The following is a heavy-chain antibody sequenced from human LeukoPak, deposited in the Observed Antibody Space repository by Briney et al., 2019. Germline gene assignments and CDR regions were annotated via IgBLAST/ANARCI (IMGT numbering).Heavy chain of an antibody. D-gene: IGHD3-3*01. J-gene: IGHJ4*02. V-gene: IGHV3-53*01. CDR3: ARALGTIFGVLDY. CDR2: IYSGGGT. CDR1: GFTVSSTY. Sequence: GGSLRLSCAASGFTVSSTYMSWVRQAPGKGLEWVSVIYSGGGTFYSDSAKGRFTISRDNSKNTLYLQMNSLRAEDTAVYYCARALGTIFGVLDYWGQGTLVTVSS.